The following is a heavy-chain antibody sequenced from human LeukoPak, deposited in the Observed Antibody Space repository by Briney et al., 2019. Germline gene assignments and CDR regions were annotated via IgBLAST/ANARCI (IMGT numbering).Heavy chain of an antibody. CDR1: GFTFSSYA. J-gene: IGHJ4*02. D-gene: IGHD6-19*01. V-gene: IGHV3-64D*06. CDR3: VKDHGIAVAEYCYDY. CDR2: ISSNGGST. Sequence: GGSLRLSCSASGFTFSSYAMHWVRQAPGKGLEYVSVISSNGGSTYYADSVKGRFTNSKDNSKNKLYPTKNSLRAQDTAVYYCVKDHGIAVAEYCYDYWGQGNLVTVSS.